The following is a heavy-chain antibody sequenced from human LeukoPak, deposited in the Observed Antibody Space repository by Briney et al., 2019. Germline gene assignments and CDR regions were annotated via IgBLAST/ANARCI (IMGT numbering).Heavy chain of an antibody. Sequence: PSETLSLTCAVYGGSFRGYYWSWIRQPPGKGLEWIGEINHSGSTNYNPSLKSRVTISVDTSKNQFSLKLSSVTAADTAVYYCARGYYDSSGYDYWGQGTLVTVSS. J-gene: IGHJ4*02. V-gene: IGHV4-34*01. D-gene: IGHD3-22*01. CDR2: INHSGST. CDR3: ARGYYDSSGYDY. CDR1: GGSFRGYY.